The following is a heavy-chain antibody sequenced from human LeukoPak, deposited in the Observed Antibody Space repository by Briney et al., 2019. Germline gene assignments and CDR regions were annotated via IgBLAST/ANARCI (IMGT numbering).Heavy chain of an antibody. J-gene: IGHJ4*02. D-gene: IGHD3-9*01. CDR2: ISGSGGST. V-gene: IGHV3-23*01. Sequence: PGGSLRLSCAASGFTFSSYAISWVPQAPSNRLESFSAISGSGGSTYYADSVKGRFTISRHNSKNTLNLQMNSLRAEDTAVYYCAKRIYDILTGQTGFDYWGQGTLVTVSS. CDR1: GFTFSSYA. CDR3: AKRIYDILTGQTGFDY.